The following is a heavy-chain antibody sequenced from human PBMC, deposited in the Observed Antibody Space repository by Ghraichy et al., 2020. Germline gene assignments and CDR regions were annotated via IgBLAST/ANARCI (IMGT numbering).Heavy chain of an antibody. V-gene: IGHV1-69*13. CDR1: GGTFSNFA. J-gene: IGHJ4*02. Sequence: SVKVSCKASGGTFSNFAISWVRQAPGQGLEWMGGIIPIFGTTNYAQKFQGRVTITADESTSTAYMELSSLRSEDTAVYYCARARDTTMVPLYWGQGTLVTVSS. D-gene: IGHD5-18*01. CDR3: ARARDTTMVPLY. CDR2: IIPIFGTT.